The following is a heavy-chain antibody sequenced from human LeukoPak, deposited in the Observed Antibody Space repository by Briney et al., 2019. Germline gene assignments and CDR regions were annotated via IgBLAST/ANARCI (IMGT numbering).Heavy chain of an antibody. CDR1: GFTFSSYG. CDR2: IWYGGSNK. Sequence: HSGGTLRLSCAASGFTFSSYGMHWVRQAPGKGLEWVAVIWYGGSNKYYADSVKGRFTISRDNSKNTLYLQMNSLRAEDTAVYYCAKGDVLLWFGELFNGGQGTLVTVSS. CDR3: AKGDVLLWFGELFN. J-gene: IGHJ4*02. V-gene: IGHV3-33*08. D-gene: IGHD3-10*01.